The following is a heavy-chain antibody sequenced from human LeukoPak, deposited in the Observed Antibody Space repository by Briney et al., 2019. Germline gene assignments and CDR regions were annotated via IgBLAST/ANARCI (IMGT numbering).Heavy chain of an antibody. V-gene: IGHV4-34*01. CDR1: GGSFSGYY. CDR3: ARLTALDTAMVFFDY. Sequence: PSETLSLTCAVYGGSFSGYYWSWIRQPPGKGLEWIGEINHSGSTNYNPSLKSRVTISVDTSKNQFSLKLSSVTAADTAVYYCARLTALDTAMVFFDYWGQGTLVTVSS. J-gene: IGHJ4*02. D-gene: IGHD5-18*01. CDR2: INHSGST.